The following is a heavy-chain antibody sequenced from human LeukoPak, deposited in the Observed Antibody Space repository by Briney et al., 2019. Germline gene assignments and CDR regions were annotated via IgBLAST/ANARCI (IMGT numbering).Heavy chain of an antibody. CDR2: IWYDGSNK. CDR1: GFTFSSYG. CDR3: ARDVGFDYGDYNNIDY. D-gene: IGHD4-17*01. J-gene: IGHJ4*02. Sequence: GGSLRLSCAASGFTFSSYGMHWVRQAPGKGLEWVAVIWYDGSNKYYADSVKGRFTISRDNSKNTLYLQMNSLRAEDTAVYYCARDVGFDYGDYNNIDYWGQGTLVTVSP. V-gene: IGHV3-33*01.